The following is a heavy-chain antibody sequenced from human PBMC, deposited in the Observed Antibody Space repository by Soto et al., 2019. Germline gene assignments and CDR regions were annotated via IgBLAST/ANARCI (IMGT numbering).Heavy chain of an antibody. CDR1: GGPFSGYY. CDR2: INDSGST. D-gene: IGHD5-12*01. V-gene: IGHV4-34*01. CDR3: ARSRFRGGYNL. Sequence: QVQLQQWGAGLLKPSETLSLTCAVYGGPFSGYYWIWIRQPPGKGLEWIGEINDSGSTNYTPSLNIRVTISVDTSKTQFSLKLSSVTAADTAVYYCARSRFRGGYNLWGQGNLVTVSS. J-gene: IGHJ4*02.